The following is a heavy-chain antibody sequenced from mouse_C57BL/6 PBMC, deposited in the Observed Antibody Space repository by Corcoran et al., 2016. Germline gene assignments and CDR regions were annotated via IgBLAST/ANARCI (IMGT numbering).Heavy chain of an antibody. J-gene: IGHJ1*03. V-gene: IGHV1-55*01. CDR1: GYTFTSYW. D-gene: IGHD1-1*01. Sequence: QVQLQQPGAELVKPGASVKMSCKASGYTFTSYWITWVKQRPGQGLEWIGDIYPGSGSTNYNEKFKSKATLTVDTSSSTAYMQLSSLTSEDSAVYYCARDYYYGSSYYWYFDVWGTGTTVTVSS. CDR2: IYPGSGST. CDR3: ARDYYYGSSYYWYFDV.